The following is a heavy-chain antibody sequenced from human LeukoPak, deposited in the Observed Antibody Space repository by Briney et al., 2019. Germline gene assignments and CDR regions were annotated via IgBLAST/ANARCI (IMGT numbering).Heavy chain of an antibody. J-gene: IGHJ4*02. V-gene: IGHV1-18*01. CDR3: ARVLYSYGYSPFDY. Sequence: ASVKVSCKASGYTFTSYGINWVRQAPRQGLEWMGWISPYNGNTNYAQNLQGRVTLTTDTSTTTAYLELRSLRSDDTAVYFCARVLYSYGYSPFDYWGQGTLVTISS. CDR1: GYTFTSYG. CDR2: ISPYNGNT. D-gene: IGHD5-18*01.